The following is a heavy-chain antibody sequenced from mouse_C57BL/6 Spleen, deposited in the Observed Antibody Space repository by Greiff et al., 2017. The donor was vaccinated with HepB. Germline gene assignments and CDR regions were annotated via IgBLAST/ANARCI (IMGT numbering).Heavy chain of an antibody. J-gene: IGHJ2*01. D-gene: IGHD2-4*01. V-gene: IGHV1-53*01. Sequence: VQLQQPGTELVKPGASVKLSCKASGYTFTSYWMHWVKQRPGQGLEWIGNINPSNGGTNYNEKFKSKATLTVDKSSSTAYMQLSSLTSEDSAVYYWARTPPIYYDYDGFDYWGQGTTLTVSS. CDR2: INPSNGGT. CDR1: GYTFTSYW. CDR3: ARTPPIYYDYDGFDY.